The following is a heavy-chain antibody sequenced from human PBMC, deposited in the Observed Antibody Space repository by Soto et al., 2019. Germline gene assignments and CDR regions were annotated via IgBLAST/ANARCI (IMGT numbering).Heavy chain of an antibody. Sequence: ASVKVSCKASGYTFTSYYMHWVRQAPGQGLEWMGIINPSGGSTYAQNFQGRVTMTRDTSTSTVYMELSSLRSEDTAVYYCARVYCSDGSCYSIDYWGQGTLVTVSS. CDR3: ARVYCSDGSCYSIDY. J-gene: IGHJ4*02. CDR2: INPSGGST. CDR1: GYTFTSYY. D-gene: IGHD2-15*01. V-gene: IGHV1-46*03.